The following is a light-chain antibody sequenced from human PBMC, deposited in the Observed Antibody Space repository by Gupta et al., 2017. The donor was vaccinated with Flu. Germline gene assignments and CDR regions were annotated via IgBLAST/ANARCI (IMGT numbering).Light chain of an antibody. CDR2: GAS. CDR3: QQDGSSPYT. Sequence: EIVLTQSPGTLSLSPGERATLSCRASQSVSSSYLAWYQQKPGQAPRLLIYGASSRATGLPDRFSGSGSGTDFTLTISILEPEDFAVYYCQQDGSSPYTFGQRTKLEIK. CDR1: QSVSSSY. J-gene: IGKJ2*01. V-gene: IGKV3-20*01.